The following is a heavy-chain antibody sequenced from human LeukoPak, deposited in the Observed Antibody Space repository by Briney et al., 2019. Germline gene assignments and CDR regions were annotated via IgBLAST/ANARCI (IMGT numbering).Heavy chain of an antibody. Sequence: GGSLRLSCAASGFTFSNAWMSWVRQAPGKGLEWVSAISGSGGSTYYADSVKGRFTISRDNSKNTLYLQMNSLRAEDTAVYYCAKGLIVVVPAAISGFDYWGQGTLVTVSS. CDR3: AKGLIVVVPAAISGFDY. D-gene: IGHD2-2*01. J-gene: IGHJ4*02. V-gene: IGHV3-23*01. CDR1: GFTFSNAW. CDR2: ISGSGGST.